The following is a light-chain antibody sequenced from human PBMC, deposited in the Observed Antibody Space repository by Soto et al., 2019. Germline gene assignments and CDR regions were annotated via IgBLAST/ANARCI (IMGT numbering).Light chain of an antibody. CDR3: SSYAGSNIFYV. Sequence: QSVLTQPRSASGSPGQSVTISCTGTSSDVGGYNYVSWYQQHPGKAPKLMIYEVSKRPSGVPDRFSGSKSGNTASLTVSGLQAEDEADYYCSSYAGSNIFYVFGTGTKVTVL. J-gene: IGLJ1*01. CDR1: SSDVGGYNY. CDR2: EVS. V-gene: IGLV2-8*01.